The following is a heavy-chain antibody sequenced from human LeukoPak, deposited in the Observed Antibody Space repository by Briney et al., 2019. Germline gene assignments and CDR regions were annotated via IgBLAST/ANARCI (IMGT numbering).Heavy chain of an antibody. D-gene: IGHD6-6*01. CDR2: IYYSGST. Sequence: SETLSLTCTVSGGSISSSSYYWGWIRQPPGKGLEWIGSIYYSGSTYYNPSLKSRVTISVDTSKNQFSLKLSSVTAADKAVYYCARERPSVVDYWGQRTLVTVSS. V-gene: IGHV4-39*07. CDR1: GGSISSSSYY. CDR3: ARERPSVVDY. J-gene: IGHJ4*02.